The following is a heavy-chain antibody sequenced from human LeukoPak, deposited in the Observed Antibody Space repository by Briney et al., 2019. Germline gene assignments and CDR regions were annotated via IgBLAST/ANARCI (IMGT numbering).Heavy chain of an antibody. CDR1: GFTFSSYW. V-gene: IGHV3-7*01. CDR2: IKKDGSER. D-gene: IGHD6-19*01. Sequence: GGSLGLSCAASGFTFSSYWMTWVRQAPGKGLEWVANIKKDGSERNYVDSVKGRFTISRDNAKNSLYLQMNSLRDEDTAVYSCARGSGWYDYWGQGTLVTVSS. J-gene: IGHJ4*02. CDR3: ARGSGWYDY.